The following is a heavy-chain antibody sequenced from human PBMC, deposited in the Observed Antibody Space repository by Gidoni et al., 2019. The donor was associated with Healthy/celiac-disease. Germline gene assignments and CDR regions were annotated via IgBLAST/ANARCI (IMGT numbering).Heavy chain of an antibody. CDR2: IYYSGST. CDR1: GGSISSSSYY. V-gene: IGHV4-39*07. J-gene: IGHJ3*02. CDR3: ARVTVVVPAAISPLDAFDI. D-gene: IGHD2-2*02. Sequence: QLQLQESGPGLVKPSETLSLTCTVSGGSISSSSYYWGWIRQPPGKGLEWIGSIYYSGSTYYNPSLKSRVTISVDTSKNQFSLKLSSVTAADTAVYYCARVTVVVPAAISPLDAFDIWGQGTMVTVSS.